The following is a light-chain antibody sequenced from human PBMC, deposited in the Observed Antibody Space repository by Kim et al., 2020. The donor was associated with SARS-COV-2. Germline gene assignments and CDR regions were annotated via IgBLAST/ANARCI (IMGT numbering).Light chain of an antibody. V-gene: IGKV1-27*01. J-gene: IGKJ4*01. Sequence: ASVGEKVHITCRASQGISDHLAWYQQKPGKIPELLIYAVSTLQSGVPSRFSGSGSGTDFTLTISSLQPEDVATYYCQKYNVGPLTFGGGTKVDIK. CDR1: QGISDH. CDR2: AVS. CDR3: QKYNVGPLT.